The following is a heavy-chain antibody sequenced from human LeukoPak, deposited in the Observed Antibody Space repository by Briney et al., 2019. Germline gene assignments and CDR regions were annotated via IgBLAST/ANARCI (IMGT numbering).Heavy chain of an antibody. J-gene: IGHJ4*02. Sequence: SETLSLTCAVYGGSFSGYYWSWIRQPPGKGLEWIGEINHSGSINYNPSLKSRVTISVDTSKNQFSLKLSSVTAADTAVYYCARGGGIVATIPIDYWGQGTLVTVSS. CDR1: GGSFSGYY. CDR3: ARGGGIVATIPIDY. D-gene: IGHD5-12*01. V-gene: IGHV4-34*01. CDR2: INHSGSI.